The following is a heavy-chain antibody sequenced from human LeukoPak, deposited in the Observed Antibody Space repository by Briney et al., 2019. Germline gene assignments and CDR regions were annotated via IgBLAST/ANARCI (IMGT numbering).Heavy chain of an antibody. J-gene: IGHJ6*02. CDR2: IYSTRLT. V-gene: IGHV4-59*11. D-gene: IGHD3-9*01. Sequence: LSCAAPGFTFSIHGMNWVRKAPGKGLDWVGNIYSTRLTKYNPSLKRRLIISQDASKHQLLLRLNSVTAEDTAVYFCAREGILTGYPERRGLDVWGQGTTVIVSS. CDR1: GFTFSIHG. CDR3: AREGILTGYPERRGLDV.